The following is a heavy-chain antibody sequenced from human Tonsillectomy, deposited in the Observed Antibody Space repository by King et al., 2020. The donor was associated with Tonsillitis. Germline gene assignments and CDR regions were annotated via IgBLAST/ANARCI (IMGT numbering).Heavy chain of an antibody. V-gene: IGHV3-23*04. D-gene: IGHD2-15*01. CDR3: AKDTTLVAATFDY. CDR1: GFTFRSYA. J-gene: IGHJ4*02. Sequence: VQLVESGGGSVQPGGSLRLSCAASGFTFRSYAMSWVRQAPGKGLEWVSSISGSGDTTYYADSVKGRFTIFRDNSKNTLYVQMNSLRAEDTAVYFCAKDTTLVAATFDYWGQGTLVTVSS. CDR2: ISGSGDTT.